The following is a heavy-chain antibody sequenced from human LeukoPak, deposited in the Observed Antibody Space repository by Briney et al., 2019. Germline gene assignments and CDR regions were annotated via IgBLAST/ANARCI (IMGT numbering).Heavy chain of an antibody. D-gene: IGHD6-19*01. CDR2: ISVSGGST. Sequence: GGSLRLSCAASGFTFSSYAMSWVRQAPGKGLEWVSAISVSGGSTYYADSVKGRFTISRDNSKNTLYLQMNSLRAEDTAVYYCAKGSRDTSGWYRDYWGQGTLVTVSS. CDR3: AKGSRDTSGWYRDY. V-gene: IGHV3-23*01. CDR1: GFTFSSYA. J-gene: IGHJ4*02.